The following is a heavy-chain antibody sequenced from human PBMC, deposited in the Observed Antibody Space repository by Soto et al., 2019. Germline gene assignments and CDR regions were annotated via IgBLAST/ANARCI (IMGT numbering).Heavy chain of an antibody. V-gene: IGHV1-3*01. J-gene: IGHJ4*02. CDR3: VLGMATSMAY. Sequence: ASVKVSCKASGYTFTSYAMHWVRQAPGQRLEWMGWINAGNGNTKYSQKFQGRVTITRDTSASTAYMELSSLRSEDTAVYYCVLGMATSMAYWGQGTLVTVSS. D-gene: IGHD5-12*01. CDR2: INAGNGNT. CDR1: GYTFTSYA.